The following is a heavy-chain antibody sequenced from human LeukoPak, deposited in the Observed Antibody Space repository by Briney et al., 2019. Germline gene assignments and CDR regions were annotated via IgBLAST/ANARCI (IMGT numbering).Heavy chain of an antibody. D-gene: IGHD3-16*01. CDR2: ISSSSSYI. J-gene: IGHJ4*02. CDR3: ARESGTAQTYTYYFDY. V-gene: IGHV3-21*01. CDR1: GFTFSSYS. Sequence: PGGSLRLSCAASGFTFSSYSMNWVRQAPGKGLEWVSSISSSSSYIYYADSVKGRFTISRDNAKNSLYLQMNSLRAEDTAVNYCARESGTAQTYTYYFDYWGQGTLVTVSS.